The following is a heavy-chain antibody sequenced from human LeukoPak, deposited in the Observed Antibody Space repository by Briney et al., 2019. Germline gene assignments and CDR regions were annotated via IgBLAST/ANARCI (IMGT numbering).Heavy chain of an antibody. CDR2: ISAYNGNT. J-gene: IGHJ5*02. D-gene: IGHD3-10*01. CDR3: ARVSMVRGVIDWFDP. V-gene: IGHV1-18*01. Sequence: GASVKVSCKASGYTFTSYGIGWVRQAPGQGLEWMGWISAYNGNTNYAQKLQGRVTMTTDTSTSTAYMELRSLRSDGTAVYYCARVSMVRGVIDWFDPWGQGTLVTVSS. CDR1: GYTFTSYG.